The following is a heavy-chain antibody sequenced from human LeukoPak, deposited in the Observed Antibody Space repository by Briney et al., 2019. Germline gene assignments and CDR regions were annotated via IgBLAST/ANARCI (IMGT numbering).Heavy chain of an antibody. Sequence: KVSCKASGYTFTNYGISWVRQAPGQGLEWMGWISAYNGNTNYAQKLQGRVTMTTDTSTSTAYMELRSLRSDDTAVYYCARDRRIAVAGTLGYWGQGTLVTVSS. CDR3: ARDRRIAVAGTLGY. J-gene: IGHJ4*02. D-gene: IGHD6-19*01. CDR2: ISAYNGNT. CDR1: GYTFTNYG. V-gene: IGHV1-18*01.